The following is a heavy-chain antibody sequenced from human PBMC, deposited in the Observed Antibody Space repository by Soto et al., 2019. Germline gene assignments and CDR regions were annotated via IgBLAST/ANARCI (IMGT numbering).Heavy chain of an antibody. Sequence: VGSLRLSCAASGFTFSSYAMSWVRQAPGKGLEWVSAISGSGGSTYYADSVKGRFTISRDNSKNTLYLQMNSLRAEDTAVYYCAKDYGAATAHYYYYYYMDVWGKGTTVTVS. V-gene: IGHV3-23*01. CDR2: ISGSGGST. CDR1: GFTFSSYA. CDR3: AKDYGAATAHYYYYYYMDV. J-gene: IGHJ6*03. D-gene: IGHD2-15*01.